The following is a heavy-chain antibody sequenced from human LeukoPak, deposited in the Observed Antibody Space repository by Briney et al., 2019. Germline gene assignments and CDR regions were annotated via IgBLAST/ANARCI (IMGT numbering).Heavy chain of an antibody. CDR1: GFTFSSYA. J-gene: IGHJ1*01. D-gene: IGHD4-17*01. V-gene: IGHV3-30*04. Sequence: PGGSLRLSCAASGFTFSSYAMHWVRQAPGKGLEWVAVISYDGSNKYYADSVKGRFTISRDNSKNTLYLQMNSLRAEDTAVYYCAKAIANDYGDDEYFQHWGQGTLVTVSS. CDR2: ISYDGSNK. CDR3: AKAIANDYGDDEYFQH.